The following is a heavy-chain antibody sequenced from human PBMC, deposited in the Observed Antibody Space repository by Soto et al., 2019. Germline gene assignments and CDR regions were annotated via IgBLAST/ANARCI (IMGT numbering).Heavy chain of an antibody. V-gene: IGHV1-24*01. CDR3: ATHARGGDYATGDY. D-gene: IGHD4-17*01. Sequence: ASVKVSCKVSGYTLTELSMHWVRQAPGKGLEWMGGFDPEDGETIYAQKFQGRVTMTEDTSTNTAYMELSSLRSEDTAVYNCATHARGGDYATGDYWGQGTLVTVSS. J-gene: IGHJ4*02. CDR2: FDPEDGET. CDR1: GYTLTELS.